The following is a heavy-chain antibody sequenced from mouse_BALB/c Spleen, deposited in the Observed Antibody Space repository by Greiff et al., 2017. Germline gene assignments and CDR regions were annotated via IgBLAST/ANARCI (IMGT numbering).Heavy chain of an antibody. Sequence: VMLQQSGAELAKPGASVKMSCKASGYTFTSYWMHWVKQRPGQGLEWIGYINPSTGYTEYNQKFKDKATLTADKSSSTAYMQLSSLTSEDSAVYYCARDYYGYDAMDYWGQGTSVTVSS. V-gene: IGHV1-7*01. CDR1: GYTFTSYW. CDR2: INPSTGYT. J-gene: IGHJ4*01. D-gene: IGHD1-2*01. CDR3: ARDYYGYDAMDY.